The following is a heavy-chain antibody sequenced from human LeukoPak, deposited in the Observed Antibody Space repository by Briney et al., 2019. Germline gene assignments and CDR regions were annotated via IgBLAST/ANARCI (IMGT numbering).Heavy chain of an antibody. Sequence: VEVSCKVSGYTFTDYYMHWVQQAPGKGLEWMGLVDPEDGETIYAEKFQGRVTITADTSTDTAYMELSSLRSEDTAVYYCATGRYYYDSSGYYQFDYWGQGTLVTVSS. J-gene: IGHJ4*02. V-gene: IGHV1-69-2*01. CDR1: GYTFTDYY. CDR2: VDPEDGET. D-gene: IGHD3-22*01. CDR3: ATGRYYYDSSGYYQFDY.